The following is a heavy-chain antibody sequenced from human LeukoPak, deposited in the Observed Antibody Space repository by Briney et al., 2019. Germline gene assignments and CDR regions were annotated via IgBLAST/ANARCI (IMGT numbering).Heavy chain of an antibody. CDR3: AREGYDSSGYYY. D-gene: IGHD3-22*01. J-gene: IGHJ4*02. V-gene: IGHV3-48*03. CDR1: GFTFSSYE. Sequence: GSLRLSCAASGFTFSSYEMNWVRQAPGKGLEWVSYISSSGSTIYYADSVKGRFTISRDNAKNSLYLQMNSLRAEDTAVYYCAREGYDSSGYYYWGQGTLVTVSS. CDR2: ISSSGSTI.